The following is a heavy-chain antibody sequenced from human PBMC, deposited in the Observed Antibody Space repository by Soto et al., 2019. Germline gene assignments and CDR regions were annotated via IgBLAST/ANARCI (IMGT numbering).Heavy chain of an antibody. CDR2: INAGNGNT. J-gene: IGHJ6*02. V-gene: IGHV1-3*01. CDR3: AREAAARPLHYYGMDV. Sequence: ASVKVSCKASGYTFTSYAMHWVRQAPGQRLEWMGWINAGNGNTKYSQKFQGRVTITRDTSASTAHMELSSLRSEDTAVYYCAREAAARPLHYYGMDVWGQGTTVTVSS. D-gene: IGHD6-6*01. CDR1: GYTFTSYA.